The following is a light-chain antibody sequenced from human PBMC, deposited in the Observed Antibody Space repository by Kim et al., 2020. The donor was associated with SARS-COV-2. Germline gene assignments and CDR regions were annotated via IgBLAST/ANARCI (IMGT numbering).Light chain of an antibody. CDR1: EGIKNS. J-gene: IGKJ2*01. Sequence: SASVRDRVTISCRASEGIKNSFAWFEQKSGKASKSLIYAASSVQCAVPSKFSGSVSGTDFTLTITTLQPEDFASYYCQQYNTYPYTFGQGTKLEIK. V-gene: IGKV1-16*02. CDR3: QQYNTYPYT. CDR2: AAS.